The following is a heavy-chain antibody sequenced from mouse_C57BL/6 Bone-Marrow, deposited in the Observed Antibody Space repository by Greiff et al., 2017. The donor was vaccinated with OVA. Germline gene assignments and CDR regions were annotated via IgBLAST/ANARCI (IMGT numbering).Heavy chain of an antibody. D-gene: IGHD2-1*01. Sequence: VQLQQSGAELVMPGASVKLSCKASGYTFTSYWMHWVKQRPGQGLEWIGEIDPSDSYTNYNQKFKGKSTLTVDKSSSTAYMQLSSLTSEDSAVYYCARRSYYGNYEGYAMDYWGQGTSVTVSS. J-gene: IGHJ4*01. V-gene: IGHV1-69*01. CDR1: GYTFTSYW. CDR3: ARRSYYGNYEGYAMDY. CDR2: IDPSDSYT.